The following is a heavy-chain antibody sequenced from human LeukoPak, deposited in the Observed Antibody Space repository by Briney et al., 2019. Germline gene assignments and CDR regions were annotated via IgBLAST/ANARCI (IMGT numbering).Heavy chain of an antibody. V-gene: IGHV4-61*01. J-gene: IGHJ3*02. Sequence: SETLSLTCTASGGSVSSGSYYWNWIRQPPGKGLEWIGYIYYSGSTNYNLSLKSRVTISVDTSKNQFSLKLSSVTAADTAVYYCARDKDAFDIWGRGTMVTVSS. CDR2: IYYSGST. CDR3: ARDKDAFDI. CDR1: GGSVSSGSYY.